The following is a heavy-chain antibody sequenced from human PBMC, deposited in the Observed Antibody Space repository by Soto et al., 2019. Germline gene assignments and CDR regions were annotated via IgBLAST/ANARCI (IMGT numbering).Heavy chain of an antibody. CDR3: ARPFDSSGWYDS. CDR2: IYPADSAT. V-gene: IGHV5-51*01. J-gene: IGHJ5*01. CDR1: GYSFTSYW. D-gene: IGHD6-19*01. Sequence: GESLKISCKGSGYSFTSYWIAWVRQMPGKGLECMGIIYPADSATRYSPSFQGQVTISADKSISTAYLQWSSLKASDTAMYYCARPFDSSGWYDSWGQGTLVTVSS.